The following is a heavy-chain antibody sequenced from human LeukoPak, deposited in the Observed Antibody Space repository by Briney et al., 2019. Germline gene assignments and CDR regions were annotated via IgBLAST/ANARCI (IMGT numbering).Heavy chain of an antibody. J-gene: IGHJ4*02. D-gene: IGHD4/OR15-4a*01. CDR1: GYTFTVHY. CDR2: IKPDSGAT. Sequence: ASVKVSCKASGYTFTVHYLHWLRQAPGQGLEWMGWIKPDSGATNFAQNFQGRVTMTSDTSIGTAYMELSSLTSDDTAMYYCARDHDYGPDYWGQGTLVTVSA. CDR3: ARDHDYGPDY. V-gene: IGHV1-2*02.